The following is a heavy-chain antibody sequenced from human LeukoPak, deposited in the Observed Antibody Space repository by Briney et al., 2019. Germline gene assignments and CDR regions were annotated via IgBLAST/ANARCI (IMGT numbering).Heavy chain of an antibody. CDR3: ARVHWLLSNTYYYYYYMDV. Sequence: SVKVSCKASGGTFSSYAISWVRQAPGQGLEWMGGIIPIFGTANYAQKFQGRVTITADKSTSTAYMELSSLRSEDTAVYYCARVHWLLSNTYYYYYYMDVWGKGTTVTVSS. D-gene: IGHD3-3*01. CDR2: IIPIFGTA. J-gene: IGHJ6*03. V-gene: IGHV1-69*06. CDR1: GGTFSSYA.